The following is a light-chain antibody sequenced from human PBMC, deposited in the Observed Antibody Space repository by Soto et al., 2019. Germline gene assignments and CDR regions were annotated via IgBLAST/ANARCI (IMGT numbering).Light chain of an antibody. CDR3: QQYNNWPLT. CDR1: QSVGGN. J-gene: IGKJ4*01. CDR2: GAS. Sequence: EIVMTQSPATLSVSPGERVTLSCRASQSVGGNLAWYQQKPGQAPRPLISGASTRATDIAARFSGSGSGTEFTLTISSLQSEDFAVYYCQQYNNWPLTFGGGTKVDIK. V-gene: IGKV3-15*01.